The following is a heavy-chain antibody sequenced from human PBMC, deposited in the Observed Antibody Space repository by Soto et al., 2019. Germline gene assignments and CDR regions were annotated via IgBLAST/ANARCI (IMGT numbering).Heavy chain of an antibody. CDR1: GCPFSSYA. Sequence: SVKVSCKASGCPFSSYAISWVRQAPGQGLEWMGGIIPIFGTANSAQKFQGRGTITADKSTSTAYMELSSLRSEDTAVYYCARIVGDKRTDRPYYYGMDVWGQGTTVAVSS. D-gene: IGHD2-21*01. V-gene: IGHV1-69*06. J-gene: IGHJ6*01. CDR3: ARIVGDKRTDRPYYYGMDV. CDR2: IIPIFGTA.